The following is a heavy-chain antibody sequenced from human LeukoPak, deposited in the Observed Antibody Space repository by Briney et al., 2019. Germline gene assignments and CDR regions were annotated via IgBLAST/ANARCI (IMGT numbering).Heavy chain of an antibody. CDR1: GYTFTGYY. CDR2: IN. D-gene: IGHD3-10*01. CDR3: ARDMRRGRDYYGSGTLEF. Sequence: ASVKVSCKTSGYTFTGYYMHWVRQAPGQGLEWMGWINPNSAGTNPNSGATSYAQKFQGRVTMTRDTSISTAYMELSRLTSDDTAVYYCARDMRRGRDYYGSGTLEFWGQGTLVTVSS. V-gene: IGHV1-2*02. J-gene: IGHJ4*02.